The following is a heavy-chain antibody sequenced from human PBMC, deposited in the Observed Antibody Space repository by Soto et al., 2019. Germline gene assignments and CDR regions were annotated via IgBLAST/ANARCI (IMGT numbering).Heavy chain of an antibody. CDR3: AKEYYDFWTGYYPFDY. D-gene: IGHD3-3*01. Sequence: PVGSLRLSCAASGFTFSTYAMSWVRQAPGKGLEWVSAISSSGGSTFYAGSVKGRFTISRDNSKNTLYLQMNSLRAEDTAVYYCAKEYYDFWTGYYPFDYWGQGTLVTVSS. J-gene: IGHJ4*02. CDR1: GFTFSTYA. CDR2: ISSSGGST. V-gene: IGHV3-23*01.